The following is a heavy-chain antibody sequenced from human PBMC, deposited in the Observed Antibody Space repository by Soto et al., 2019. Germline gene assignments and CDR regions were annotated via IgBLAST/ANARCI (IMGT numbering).Heavy chain of an antibody. CDR1: GFTFSDHY. J-gene: IGHJ4*02. V-gene: IGHV3-72*01. D-gene: IGHD6-6*01. CDR2: TRNKANSYTT. CDR3: TKAVEFSTSGSYYFDY. Sequence: ESGGGLVQPGGSLRLSCAASGFTFSDHYMDWVRQAPGKGLEWVGRTRNKANSYTTEYAASVKGRFTISRDDSKNTLYLQMNSLRADDTAIYYCTKAVEFSTSGSYYFDYWGQGTLVAVSS.